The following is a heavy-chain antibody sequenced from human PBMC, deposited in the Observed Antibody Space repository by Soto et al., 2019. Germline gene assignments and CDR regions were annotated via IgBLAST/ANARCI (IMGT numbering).Heavy chain of an antibody. V-gene: IGHV3-13*04. Sequence: EVQLVESGGGLVQPGGSLRLSCAASGFTFSSYDMHWVRQATGKGLEWVSAIGTAGDTYYPGTVKGRFTISRENARSSLYLQMNILRAGDTAVYYCARGNYRPGAFDIWGQGTMVTVSS. CDR3: ARGNYRPGAFDI. CDR1: GFTFSSYD. J-gene: IGHJ3*02. D-gene: IGHD1-7*01. CDR2: IGTAGDT.